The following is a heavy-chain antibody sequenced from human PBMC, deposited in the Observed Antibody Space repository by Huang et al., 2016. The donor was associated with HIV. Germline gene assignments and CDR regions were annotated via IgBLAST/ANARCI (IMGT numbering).Heavy chain of an antibody. V-gene: IGHV1-3*01. CDR1: GYSFSRFT. J-gene: IGHJ4*02. D-gene: IGHD3-22*01. Sequence: QVQLVQSGAEVRKPGTSMKVSCKTSGYSFSRFTMHWVRTAPGQRREWMGWINPANGNTTYSQTFQGRVTITRDTSATTVYMELSGLKSEDTAVYYCARANYYDTSGYFFLSFWGQGTLVTVSS. CDR3: ARANYYDTSGYFFLSF. CDR2: INPANGNT.